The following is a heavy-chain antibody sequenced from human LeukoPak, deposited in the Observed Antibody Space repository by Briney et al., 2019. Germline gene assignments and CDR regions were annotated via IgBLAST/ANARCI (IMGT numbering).Heavy chain of an antibody. D-gene: IGHD6-6*01. CDR3: ATLYLSSSSWSY. V-gene: IGHV3-23*01. CDR2: ISSSGYST. Sequence: YPGGSLRLSCAASGFTFSSYAMSWVRQAPGKGLEWVSTISSSGYSTHYADSVKGRFTISRDNSKNTLYLQMDSLRAEDTAVYYCATLYLSSSSWSYWGQGTLVTVSS. J-gene: IGHJ4*02. CDR1: GFTFSSYA.